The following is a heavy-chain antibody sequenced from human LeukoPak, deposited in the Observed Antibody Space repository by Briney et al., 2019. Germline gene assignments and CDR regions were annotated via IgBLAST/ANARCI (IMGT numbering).Heavy chain of an antibody. CDR1: GFTFSSYA. CDR3: AVITSGY. Sequence: GRSLRLSCAASGFTFSSYAMHWVRQAPGKGLEWVAIISYDGSNKYYADSVKGRFTISRDNSKNTLYLQMNSLRVEDTAVYYCAVITSGYWGQGTLVTVSS. J-gene: IGHJ4*02. V-gene: IGHV3-30*04. D-gene: IGHD5-24*01. CDR2: ISYDGSNK.